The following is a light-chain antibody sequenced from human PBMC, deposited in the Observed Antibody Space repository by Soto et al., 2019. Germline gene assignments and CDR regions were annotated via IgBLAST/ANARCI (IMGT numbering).Light chain of an antibody. Sequence: DIVLTQSPATLSLSPGETATLSCRASQHVNNYLDWYQQKPGQAPRLLIYGASNRASGIPARFSGSGSGTDFTLTISSLEPEDFAVYYCQQRSIWPPITFGQGTRLEMK. CDR2: GAS. CDR3: QQRSIWPPIT. CDR1: QHVNNY. J-gene: IGKJ5*01. V-gene: IGKV3-11*01.